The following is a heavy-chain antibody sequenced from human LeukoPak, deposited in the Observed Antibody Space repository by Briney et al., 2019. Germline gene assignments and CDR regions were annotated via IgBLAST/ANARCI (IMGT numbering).Heavy chain of an antibody. CDR2: MNPNSGNT. CDR3: ARGSSMTTEAFDP. V-gene: IGHV1-8*03. J-gene: IGHJ5*02. CDR1: GYTFTSYD. Sequence: ASVKVSCKASGYTFTSYDINWVRQATGQGLEWMGWMNPNSGNTGYAQKFQGRVTITRNTSISTVYMELSSLRSEDTAVYYCARGSSMTTEAFDPWGQGTLVTVSS. D-gene: IGHD4-17*01.